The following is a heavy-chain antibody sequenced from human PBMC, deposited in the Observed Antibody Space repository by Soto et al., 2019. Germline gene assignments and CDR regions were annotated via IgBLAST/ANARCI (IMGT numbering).Heavy chain of an antibody. J-gene: IGHJ4*02. Sequence: EVQLAESGGGLVQPGGSLRLSCAASGFTFSSYEMNWVRQAPGKGLEWVSYISSSGSTIYYADSVKGRFTISRDNAKNSLYLQMNSLRAEDTAVYYCARGMLAAVAGIYDYWGQGTLVTVSS. CDR1: GFTFSSYE. CDR2: ISSSGSTI. D-gene: IGHD6-19*01. V-gene: IGHV3-48*03. CDR3: ARGMLAAVAGIYDY.